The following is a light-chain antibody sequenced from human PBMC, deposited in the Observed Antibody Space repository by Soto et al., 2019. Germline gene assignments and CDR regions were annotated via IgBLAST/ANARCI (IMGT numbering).Light chain of an antibody. V-gene: IGKV3-11*01. CDR1: QSVSNY. Sequence: TLSLSPGEGATLSCRASQSVSNYLAWYQQKPGQAPRLLIYDASNRATGVPARFSASGSGTDFTLTISSLEPEDFAVYYCQQRSNWLFGGGTKVDIK. CDR3: QQRSNWL. J-gene: IGKJ4*01. CDR2: DAS.